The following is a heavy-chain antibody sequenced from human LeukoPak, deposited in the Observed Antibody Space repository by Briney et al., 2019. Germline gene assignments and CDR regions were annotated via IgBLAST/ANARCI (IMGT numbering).Heavy chain of an antibody. D-gene: IGHD1-1*01. CDR2: IYYSGST. CDR3: ARVRNWTAFDI. CDR1: GGSISSYY. V-gene: IGHV4-59*01. J-gene: IGHJ3*02. Sequence: SGTLSLTCTVSGGSISSYYWSWIRQPPGRGLEWIGYIYYSGSTNYNPSLKSRVTISVDTSKNQFSLKLSSVTAADTAVYYCARVRNWTAFDIWGQGTMVTVSS.